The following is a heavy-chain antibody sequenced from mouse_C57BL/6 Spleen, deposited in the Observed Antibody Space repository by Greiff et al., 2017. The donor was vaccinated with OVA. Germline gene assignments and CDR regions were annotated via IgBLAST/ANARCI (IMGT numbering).Heavy chain of an antibody. J-gene: IGHJ4*01. CDR3: AKITTVVAPYAMDY. CDR2: IWGDGST. D-gene: IGHD1-1*01. V-gene: IGHV2-3*01. Sequence: VKLVESGPGLVAPSQSLSITCTVSGFSLPSYGVSWVRQPPGKGLEWLGVIWGDGSTNYHSALISRLSISKDNSKSQVFLKLNSLQTDDTATYYCAKITTVVAPYAMDYWGQGTSVTVSS. CDR1: GFSLPSYG.